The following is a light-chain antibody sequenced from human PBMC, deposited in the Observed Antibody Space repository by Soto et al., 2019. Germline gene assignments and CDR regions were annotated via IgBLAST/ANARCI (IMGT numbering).Light chain of an antibody. CDR3: SSYAGSYTLV. V-gene: IGLV2-11*01. CDR1: SNDVGGYTF. J-gene: IGLJ2*01. Sequence: QSALTQPRSVSGSPGQSVTISCTGTSNDVGGYTFVSWYQQHPGKVPELFLYDVSRRPSAVPDRFSGSKSGNTASLTISGLQAEDEADYYCSSYAGSYTLVFGGGTKLTVL. CDR2: DVS.